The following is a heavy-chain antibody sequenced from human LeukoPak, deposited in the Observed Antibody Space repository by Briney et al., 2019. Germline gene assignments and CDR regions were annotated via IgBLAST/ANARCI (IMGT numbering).Heavy chain of an antibody. J-gene: IGHJ4*02. V-gene: IGHV3-30*04. D-gene: IGHD2-21*02. CDR1: GFTFSSYA. Sequence: QPGWSLRLSCAASGFTFSSYAMHWVRQAPGKGLEWVAVISYDGSNKYYADSVKGRFTISRDNSKNTLYLQMNSLRAEDTAVYYCARVQHIVVVTAIQYWGQGTLVTVSS. CDR3: ARVQHIVVVTAIQY. CDR2: ISYDGSNK.